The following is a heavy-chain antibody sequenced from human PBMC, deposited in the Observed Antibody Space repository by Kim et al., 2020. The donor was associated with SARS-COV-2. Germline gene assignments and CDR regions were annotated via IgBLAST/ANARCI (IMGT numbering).Heavy chain of an antibody. CDR3: AKDLAYQLLPSMAFDI. D-gene: IGHD2-2*01. J-gene: IGHJ3*02. CDR2: ISGSGGST. Sequence: GGSLRLSCAASGFTFSSYAMSWVRQAPGKGLEWVSAISGSGGSTYYADSVKGRFTISRDNSKNTLYLQMNSLRAEDTAVYYCAKDLAYQLLPSMAFDIWGQGTMVTVSS. V-gene: IGHV3-23*01. CDR1: GFTFSSYA.